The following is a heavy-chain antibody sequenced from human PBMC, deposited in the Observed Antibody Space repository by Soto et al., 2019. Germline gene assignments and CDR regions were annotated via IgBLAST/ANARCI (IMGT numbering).Heavy chain of an antibody. CDR1: GGTFSSYA. J-gene: IGHJ6*02. V-gene: IGHV1-69*13. CDR2: IIPIFGTA. Sequence: SVKVSCKASGGTFSSYAISWVRQAPGQGLEWMGGIIPIFGTANYAQKFQGRVTITADESTSTAYMELSSLRSEDTAVYYCAWSPVAGDYYYYGMDVWGQGTTVTVSS. D-gene: IGHD6-19*01. CDR3: AWSPVAGDYYYYGMDV.